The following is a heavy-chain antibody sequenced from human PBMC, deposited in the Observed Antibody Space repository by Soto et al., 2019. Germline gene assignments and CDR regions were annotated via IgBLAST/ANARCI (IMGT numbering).Heavy chain of an antibody. D-gene: IGHD3-22*01. CDR1: GYTFTSYD. CDR3: ARAPSSYYDSSGFPFDY. Sequence: ASVKVSCKASGYTFTSYDINWVRQATGQGLEWMGWMNPNSGNTGYAQKFQGRVTMTRNTSISTAYMELSSLRSEDTAVHYCARAPSSYYDSSGFPFDYWGQGIMVTVSS. J-gene: IGHJ4*02. CDR2: MNPNSGNT. V-gene: IGHV1-8*01.